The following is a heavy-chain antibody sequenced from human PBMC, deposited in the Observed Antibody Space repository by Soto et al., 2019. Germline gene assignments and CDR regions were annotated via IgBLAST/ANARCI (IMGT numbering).Heavy chain of an antibody. CDR1: GGSISSGGYY. D-gene: IGHD1-26*01. V-gene: IGHV4-31*03. Sequence: SETLSLTCTVSGGSISSGGYYWSWIRQHPGKGLEWIGYIYYSGSTYYNPSLKSRVTISVDTSKNQFSLKLSSVTAADTAVYYCARGGKKGLGATSLDYWGQGTLVTVSS. CDR3: ARGGKKGLGATSLDY. J-gene: IGHJ4*02. CDR2: IYYSGST.